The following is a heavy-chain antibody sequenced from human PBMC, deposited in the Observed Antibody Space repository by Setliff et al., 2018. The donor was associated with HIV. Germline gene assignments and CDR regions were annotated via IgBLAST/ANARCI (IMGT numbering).Heavy chain of an antibody. CDR1: GFTFSSYG. CDR2: IRYDGSNK. V-gene: IGHV3-30*02. Sequence: LRLSCAASGFTFSSYGMHWVRQAPGKGLEWVAFIRYDGSNKCYADSVKGRFTISRDNSKNSLYLQMNSLKTEDTAVYYCARGPASGDYSYYFDYWGQGTLVTVSS. CDR3: ARGPASGDYSYYFDY. D-gene: IGHD3-22*01. J-gene: IGHJ4*02.